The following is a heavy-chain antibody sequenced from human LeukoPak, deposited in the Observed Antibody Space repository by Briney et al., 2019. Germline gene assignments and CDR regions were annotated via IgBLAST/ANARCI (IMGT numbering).Heavy chain of an antibody. Sequence: SETLSLTCTVSGGSISSYYWSWIRQPPGKGLEWIGEINHSGSTNYNPSLKSRVTISVDTSKNQFSLKLSSVTAADTAVYYCARENYDILTGIDYWGQGTLVTVSS. CDR2: INHSGST. D-gene: IGHD3-9*01. CDR3: ARENYDILTGIDY. J-gene: IGHJ4*02. CDR1: GGSISSYY. V-gene: IGHV4-34*01.